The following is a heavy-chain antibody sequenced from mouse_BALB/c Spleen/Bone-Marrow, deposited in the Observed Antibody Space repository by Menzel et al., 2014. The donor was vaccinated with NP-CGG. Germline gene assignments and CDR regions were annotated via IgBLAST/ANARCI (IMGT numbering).Heavy chain of an antibody. CDR2: ISYSGTT. D-gene: IGHD2-1*01. J-gene: IGHJ2*01. V-gene: IGHV3-8*02. Sequence: EVKLVESGPSLVKPSQTLSLTCSVTGDSITSGYWNWIRKFPGNELEYMGYISYSGTTYYNPSLKSRISITRDTSKNXYYLQLNSVTTGDTAIYYCTRRGGNYEGYFDHWGQGTTLTVSS. CDR1: GDSITSGY. CDR3: TRRGGNYEGYFDH.